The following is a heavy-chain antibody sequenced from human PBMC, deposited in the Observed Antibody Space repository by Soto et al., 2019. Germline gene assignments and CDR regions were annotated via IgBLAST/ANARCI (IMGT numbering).Heavy chain of an antibody. J-gene: IGHJ6*02. CDR3: AKGTTMVRDRYGMDV. CDR1: GFTFSIYA. V-gene: IGHV3-23*01. CDR2: ISGSGGST. Sequence: PGGSLRLSCAASGFTFSIYAMIWVRQAPGKGLEWVSFISGSGGSTYYADSVKGRFTISRDNSKNTQYLQMNSLRAEDTAIYYCAKGTTMVRDRYGMDVWGQGTTVTVSS. D-gene: IGHD3-10*01.